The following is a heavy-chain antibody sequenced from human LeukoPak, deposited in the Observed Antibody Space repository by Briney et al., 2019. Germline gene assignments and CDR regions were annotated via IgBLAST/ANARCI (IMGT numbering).Heavy chain of an antibody. J-gene: IGHJ6*03. CDR3: ARTTEGGYTYGYFYYYYMDV. Sequence: SETLSLTCTVSGYSISSGYFWGWIRQPPGKGLEWVGTIFHSGNTYYNPSLKSRVTISVATSKNQFSLKLTSVTAADTAVYYCARTTEGGYTYGYFYYYYMDVWGKGTTVTISS. CDR1: GYSISSGYF. V-gene: IGHV4-38-2*02. D-gene: IGHD5-18*01. CDR2: IFHSGNT.